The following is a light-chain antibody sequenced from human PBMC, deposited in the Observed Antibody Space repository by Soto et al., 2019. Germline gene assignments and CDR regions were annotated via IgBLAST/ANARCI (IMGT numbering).Light chain of an antibody. CDR2: EAT. CDR3: TSYSSSNTHVL. J-gene: IGLJ2*01. CDR1: DSDVGGYNY. V-gene: IGLV2-14*01. Sequence: QSALTQPASVSGSPGQSITISCTGTDSDVGGYNYVSWYQQHPGKAPKLIISEATNRPSGVSNRFSGSKSANTASLTISGLQAADEADYYCTSYSSSNTHVLFGGGTKLTVL.